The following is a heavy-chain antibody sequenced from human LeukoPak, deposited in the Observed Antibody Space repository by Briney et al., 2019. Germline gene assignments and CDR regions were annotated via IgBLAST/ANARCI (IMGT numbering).Heavy chain of an antibody. CDR3: ARSDYDILTGYYYFDY. D-gene: IGHD3-9*01. CDR1: GYTFTSYD. J-gene: IGHJ4*02. V-gene: IGHV1-8*03. CDR2: MNPNSGNT. Sequence: ASVKVSCKASGYTFTSYDINWVRQATGQGLEWMGWMNPNSGNTGYAQKFQGRVPITRNTSISTAHMELSSLRSEDTAVYYCARSDYDILTGYYYFDYWGQGTLVTVSS.